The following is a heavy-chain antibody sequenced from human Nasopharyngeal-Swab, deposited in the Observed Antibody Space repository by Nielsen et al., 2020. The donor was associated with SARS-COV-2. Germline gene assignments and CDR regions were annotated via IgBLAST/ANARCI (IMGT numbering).Heavy chain of an antibody. D-gene: IGHD2-15*01. CDR3: TTDPDLRYCSGGSCYSGYYYYMDV. J-gene: IGHJ6*03. Sequence: GGSLRLSCAAFGFTFSNAWMSWVRQAPGKGLEWVGRIKSKTDGGTTDYAAPVKGRFTISRDDSKNTLYLQMNSLKTEDTAVYYCTTDPDLRYCSGGSCYSGYYYYMDVWGKGTTVTVSS. CDR2: IKSKTDGGTT. V-gene: IGHV3-15*01. CDR1: GFTFSNAW.